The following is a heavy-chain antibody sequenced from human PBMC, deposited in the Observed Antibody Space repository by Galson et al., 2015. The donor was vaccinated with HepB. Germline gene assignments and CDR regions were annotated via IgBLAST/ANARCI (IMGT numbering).Heavy chain of an antibody. V-gene: IGHV3-23*01. J-gene: IGHJ4*02. CDR3: AKDGPYLTAREGSIAVAGSFDY. Sequence: SLRLSCAASGFTFSSYAMSWVRQAPGKGLEWVSAISGSGGSTYYADSVKGRFTISRDNSKNTLYLQMNSLRAEDTAVYYCAKDGPYLTAREGSIAVAGSFDYWGQGTLVTVSS. CDR2: ISGSGGST. D-gene: IGHD6-19*01. CDR1: GFTFSSYA.